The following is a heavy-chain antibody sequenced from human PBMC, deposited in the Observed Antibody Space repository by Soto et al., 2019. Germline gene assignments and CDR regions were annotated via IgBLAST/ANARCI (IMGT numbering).Heavy chain of an antibody. CDR1: GFTFSSYS. D-gene: IGHD2-15*01. CDR3: ARDPSYCSGGSCDAFDI. Sequence: GGSLRLSCAASGFTFSSYSMNWVRQAPGKGLEWVSSISSSSSYIYYADSVKGRFTISRDNAKNSLYLQMNSLRAEDTAVYYCARDPSYCSGGSCDAFDIWGQGTMVTVSS. CDR2: ISSSSSYI. V-gene: IGHV3-21*01. J-gene: IGHJ3*02.